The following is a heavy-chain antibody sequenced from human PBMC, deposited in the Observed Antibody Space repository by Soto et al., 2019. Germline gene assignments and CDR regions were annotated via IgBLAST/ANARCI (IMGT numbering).Heavy chain of an antibody. V-gene: IGHV4-61*01. Sequence: PSETLSLTCTVSGGSISRGSFYWSWIRQPPGKGLEWIGYVYYSGTTDYSPSLKSRASISLDTSKNQFSLKLSAVTAADTAVYYCASDERLGVPVGGYYYYGMDVWGQGTTVTVSS. D-gene: IGHD2-2*01. CDR1: GGSISRGSFY. CDR3: ASDERLGVPVGGYYYYGMDV. CDR2: VYYSGTT. J-gene: IGHJ6*02.